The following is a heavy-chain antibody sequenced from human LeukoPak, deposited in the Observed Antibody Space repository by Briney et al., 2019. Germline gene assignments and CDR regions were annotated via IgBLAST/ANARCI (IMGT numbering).Heavy chain of an antibody. CDR2: IKQDGSEK. Sequence: GGSLRLSCAASGFTFSSYAMSWVRQAPGKGLEWVANIKQDGSEKYYVDSVKGRFTISRDNAKNSLYLQMNSLRAEDTAVYYCARSGYDSSGYHDAFGIWGQGTMVTVSS. D-gene: IGHD3-22*01. CDR1: GFTFSSYA. V-gene: IGHV3-7*01. CDR3: ARSGYDSSGYHDAFGI. J-gene: IGHJ3*02.